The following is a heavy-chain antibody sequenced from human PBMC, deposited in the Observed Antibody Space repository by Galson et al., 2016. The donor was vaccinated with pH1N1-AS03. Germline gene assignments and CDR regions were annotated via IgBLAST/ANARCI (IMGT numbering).Heavy chain of an antibody. CDR2: INPSGTIK. CDR3: AADRGGNEDSGYYAFHY. Sequence: SVKVSCKASGDTFISHFMHWVRQAPGQGLEWMAIINPSGTIKSYAQKFQGRVTMTRDMSTSTAYMELSSLRSEDTAVYYCAADRGGNEDSGYYAFHYWGQGTLVTVSS. CDR1: GDTFISHF. J-gene: IGHJ4*02. V-gene: IGHV1-46*01. D-gene: IGHD3-22*01.